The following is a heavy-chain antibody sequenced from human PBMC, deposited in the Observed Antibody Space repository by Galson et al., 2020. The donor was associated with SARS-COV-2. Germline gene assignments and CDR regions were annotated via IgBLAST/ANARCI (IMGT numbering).Heavy chain of an antibody. CDR1: GFTLDDYA. V-gene: IGHV3-9*01. D-gene: IGHD4-17*01. CDR3: AKVPGVYGDYADY. J-gene: IGHJ4*02. CDR2: ISWHSGSI. Sequence: GGSLRLSCPASGFTLDDYAMHWVRQAPGKGLEWVSRISWHSGSIGYADSVKGRFTISRDNAKHSLYLQMNSLRAEDTALYYCAKVPGVYGDYADYWGQGTLVTVSA.